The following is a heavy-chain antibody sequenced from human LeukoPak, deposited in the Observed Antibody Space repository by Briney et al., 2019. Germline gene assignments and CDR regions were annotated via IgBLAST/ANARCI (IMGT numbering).Heavy chain of an antibody. Sequence: PGRSLRLSCAASGFTFSSYGMHWVRQAPGKGLEWVAVISYDGSNKYYADSVKGRFTISRDNSKNTLYLQMNSLRAEDTAVYYCAKDYDSYYYDGSGYFDYWGQGTLVTVSS. CDR2: ISYDGSNK. J-gene: IGHJ4*02. CDR3: AKDYDSYYYDGSGYFDY. D-gene: IGHD3-22*01. CDR1: GFTFSSYG. V-gene: IGHV3-30*18.